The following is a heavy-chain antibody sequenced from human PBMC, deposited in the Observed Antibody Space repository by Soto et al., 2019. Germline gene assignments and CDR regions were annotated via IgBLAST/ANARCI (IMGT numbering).Heavy chain of an antibody. Sequence: SETLSLTCTVSGGSISSGGYYWSWIRQHPGKGLEWIGYIYYSGSTYYNPSLKSRVTISVDTSKNQFSLKLSSVTAADTAVYYCARDAIADQTDDYYGMDVWGQGTTVTVSS. J-gene: IGHJ6*02. CDR2: IYYSGST. D-gene: IGHD6-13*01. CDR3: ARDAIADQTDDYYGMDV. CDR1: GGSISSGGYY. V-gene: IGHV4-31*03.